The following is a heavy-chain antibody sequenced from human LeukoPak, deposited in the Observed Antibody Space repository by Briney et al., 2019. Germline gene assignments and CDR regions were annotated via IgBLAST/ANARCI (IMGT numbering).Heavy chain of an antibody. V-gene: IGHV3-23*01. CDR1: GFTFSSYA. D-gene: IGHD3-16*01. CDR2: ISGSGGST. Sequence: PGGSLRLSCAASGFTFSSYAMSWVRQAPGKGLEWVSAISGSGGSTYYADSVKGRFTISRDSSKNTLYLQMNSLRAEDTAVYYCAKRSRLRLGELLDYWGQGTLVTVSS. J-gene: IGHJ4*02. CDR3: AKRSRLRLGELLDY.